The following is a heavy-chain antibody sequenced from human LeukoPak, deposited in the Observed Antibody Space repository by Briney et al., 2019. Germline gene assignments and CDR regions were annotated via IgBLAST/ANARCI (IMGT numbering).Heavy chain of an antibody. CDR3: AKRSSSGWYYLDY. J-gene: IGHJ4*02. CDR2: ISYDETDK. V-gene: IGHV3-30*18. CDR1: GFTFNTYG. D-gene: IGHD6-19*01. Sequence: PGRSLRLSCAASGFTFNTYGLQRLRQAPGKGLEWVAVISYDETDKYYADSVKGRFTVSRDNSKNTLYLQMNSLRAEDTVVYYCAKRSSSGWYYLDYWGQGTLVTVSS.